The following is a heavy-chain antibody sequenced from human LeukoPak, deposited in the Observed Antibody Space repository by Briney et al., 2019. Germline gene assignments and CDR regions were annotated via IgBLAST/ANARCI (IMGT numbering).Heavy chain of an antibody. CDR2: ISGSGANT. Sequence: GGSLRLSCAASGFTFSSYAMTWVRQAPGKGLEWVSTISGSGANTFNADSVKGRFTISRDNAKNSLYLQMNSLRAEDTAVYYCARDSDGVGTFDYWGQGTLVTVSS. D-gene: IGHD4-17*01. V-gene: IGHV3-21*01. CDR1: GFTFSSYA. CDR3: ARDSDGVGTFDY. J-gene: IGHJ4*02.